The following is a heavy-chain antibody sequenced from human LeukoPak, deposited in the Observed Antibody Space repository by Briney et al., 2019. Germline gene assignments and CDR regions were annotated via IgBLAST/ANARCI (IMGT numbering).Heavy chain of an antibody. CDR1: GFTFSSYW. J-gene: IGHJ6*03. CDR2: IKQDGSEK. Sequence: PGGSLRLSCTASGFTFSSYWMTWVRQAPGKGLEWVANIKQDGSEKYYVDSVKGRFTISRDNAKNSLYLQMNSLRAEDTAVYYCARGLQQQLDCYYYYMDVWGKGTTVTVSS. V-gene: IGHV3-7*01. CDR3: ARGLQQQLDCYYYYMDV. D-gene: IGHD6-13*01.